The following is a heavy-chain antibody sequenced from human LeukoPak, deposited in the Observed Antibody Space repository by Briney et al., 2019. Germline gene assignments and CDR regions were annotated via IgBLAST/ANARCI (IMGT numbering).Heavy chain of an antibody. Sequence: PGGSLRLSCAASGFTFSSYAMSGVRQAPGKGLEWVSAISGSGGSTYYADSVKGRFTISRDNPKNTLYLQMNSLRAEDTAVYYCAKDPNSYGYSYYFDYWGQGTLVTVSS. V-gene: IGHV3-23*01. D-gene: IGHD5-18*01. CDR2: ISGSGGST. CDR3: AKDPNSYGYSYYFDY. CDR1: GFTFSSYA. J-gene: IGHJ4*02.